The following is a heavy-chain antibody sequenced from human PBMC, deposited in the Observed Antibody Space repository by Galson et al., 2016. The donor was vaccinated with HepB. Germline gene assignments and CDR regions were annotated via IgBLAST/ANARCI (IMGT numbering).Heavy chain of an antibody. Sequence: CAISGDSVSSISATWNWIRQSPSRGLEWLGRTFYRSKWYKDYAASVKSRITVNADTSRNQFTRQLNSVTPEDAALYFCARATSSSWYVLDYWGQGTLVAVSS. CDR1: GDSVSSISAT. V-gene: IGHV6-1*01. D-gene: IGHD6-13*01. CDR3: ARATSSSWYVLDY. CDR2: TFYRSKWYK. J-gene: IGHJ4*02.